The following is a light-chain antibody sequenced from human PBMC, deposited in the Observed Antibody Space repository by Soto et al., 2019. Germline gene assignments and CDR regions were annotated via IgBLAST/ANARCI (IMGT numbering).Light chain of an antibody. J-gene: IGKJ2*01. CDR2: LGF. Sequence: EIVMTQSPLSLPVTPGEPASISCRSSQSLLHGNGYNYVDWYLQKPGQSPQLLIYLGFIRGSGVPDRFSGSGSGSDFTLKISRVEAEDVGSYYCMQALQTPYTFGQGTKLEIK. V-gene: IGKV2-28*01. CDR1: QSLLHGNGYNY. CDR3: MQALQTPYT.